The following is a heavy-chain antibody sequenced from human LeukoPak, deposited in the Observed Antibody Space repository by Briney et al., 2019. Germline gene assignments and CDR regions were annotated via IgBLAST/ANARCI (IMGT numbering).Heavy chain of an antibody. J-gene: IGHJ4*02. V-gene: IGHV3-23*01. CDR1: GFTFSSYA. Sequence: GGSLRLSCAASGFTFSSYAMSWVRQAPGRGLEGVSAISGSGGSTYYADSVKGRFTISRDNSKNTLYLQMNSLRAEDTAVYYCAKARARSPDFFDYWGQGTLVTVSS. CDR2: ISGSGGST. CDR3: AKARARSPDFFDY.